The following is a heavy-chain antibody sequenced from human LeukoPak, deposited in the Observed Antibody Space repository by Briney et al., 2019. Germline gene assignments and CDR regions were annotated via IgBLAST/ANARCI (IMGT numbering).Heavy chain of an antibody. D-gene: IGHD3-10*01. CDR1: GFTFSNAW. Sequence: GGSLTLSCAASGFTFSNAWMSWVRQAPGKGLEWVGRVKSKSDGGTTDYAAPVKGRFTLSRDDSKNTLYLQMNSPKTEDTAVYYCTTDEMSNYYYSAMDVWGQGTTVTVSS. CDR3: TTDEMSNYYYSAMDV. J-gene: IGHJ6*02. V-gene: IGHV3-15*01. CDR2: VKSKSDGGTT.